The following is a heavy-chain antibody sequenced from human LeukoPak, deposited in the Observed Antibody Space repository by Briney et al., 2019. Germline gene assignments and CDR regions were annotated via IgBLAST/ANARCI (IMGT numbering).Heavy chain of an antibody. CDR3: ASSLGYYGMDV. Sequence: PSETLSLTCTVSGGSISGYYWSWIRQPPGKGLEWIGEINHSGSTNYNPSLKSRVTISVDTSKNQFSLKLSSVTAADTAVYYCASSLGYYGMDVWGQGTTVTVSS. J-gene: IGHJ6*02. D-gene: IGHD7-27*01. CDR2: INHSGST. V-gene: IGHV4-34*01. CDR1: GGSISGYY.